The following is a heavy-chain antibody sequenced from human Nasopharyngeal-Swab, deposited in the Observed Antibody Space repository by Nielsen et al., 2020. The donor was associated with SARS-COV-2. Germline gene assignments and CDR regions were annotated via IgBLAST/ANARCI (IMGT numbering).Heavy chain of an antibody. Sequence: LRLSCAISGDSGSSSSAAWNWIRQSPSRGLEWLGRTYYRSKWYNDYAVSVKSRITINPDTSKNQFSLHLNSVTPEDTAVYYCARARGAYGDYYYYYTDVWGKGTTVTVSS. CDR1: GDSGSSSSAA. V-gene: IGHV6-1*01. J-gene: IGHJ6*03. CDR3: ARARGAYGDYYYYYTDV. D-gene: IGHD4-17*01. CDR2: TYYRSKWYN.